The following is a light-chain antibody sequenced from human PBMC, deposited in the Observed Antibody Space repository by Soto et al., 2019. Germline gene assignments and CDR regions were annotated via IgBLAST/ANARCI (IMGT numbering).Light chain of an antibody. CDR1: QDIYNY. V-gene: IGKV1-33*01. Sequence: DIQMTQSPSSLSASVGYSVTITCQASQDIYNYLNWYQQKQGKAPKLLICDASNLETGVPSRFSGSGYGTDFTFTISSLQTEDIATYYCQQYDNLPITFGQGTRLEIK. CDR2: DAS. CDR3: QQYDNLPIT. J-gene: IGKJ5*01.